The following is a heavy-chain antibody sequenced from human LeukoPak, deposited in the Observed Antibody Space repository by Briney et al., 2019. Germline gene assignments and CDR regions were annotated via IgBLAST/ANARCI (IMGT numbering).Heavy chain of an antibody. CDR2: IPSSGSTI. Sequence: GGSLRLSCAASGLTFNTYEMNWVRQAPGKGLEWLAYIPSSGSTIYYADYVKGRFTISRDNAKNPLYLQMNSLRAEDTAVYYCARGGWNYVFNYWGQGTLVTVSS. D-gene: IGHD1-7*01. CDR1: GLTFNTYE. V-gene: IGHV3-48*03. J-gene: IGHJ4*02. CDR3: ARGGWNYVFNY.